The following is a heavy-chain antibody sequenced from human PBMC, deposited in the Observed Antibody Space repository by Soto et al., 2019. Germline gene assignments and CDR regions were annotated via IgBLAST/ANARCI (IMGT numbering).Heavy chain of an antibody. Sequence: ASVKVSCKVSGYTLTELSMHWVRQAPGKGLEWMGGFDPEDGETIYAQKFQGRVTMTEDTSTDTAYMELSSLRSEDTAVYDCATDKDLSTMVRGALDYWGQGTLVTVSS. CDR3: ATDKDLSTMVRGALDY. CDR1: GYTLTELS. V-gene: IGHV1-24*01. J-gene: IGHJ4*02. D-gene: IGHD3-10*01. CDR2: FDPEDGET.